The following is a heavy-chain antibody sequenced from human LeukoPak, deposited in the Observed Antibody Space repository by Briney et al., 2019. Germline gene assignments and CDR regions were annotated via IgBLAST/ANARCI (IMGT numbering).Heavy chain of an antibody. CDR3: AGMGHDSSGYYAY. CDR2: IKQDGSEK. D-gene: IGHD3-22*01. V-gene: IGHV3-7*01. CDR1: GFTFSSYW. Sequence: GSLRLSCAASGFTFSSYWMSWVRQAPGKGLEWVANIKQDGSEKYYVDSVKGRFTISRDNAKNSLYLQMNSLRAEDTAVYYCAGMGHDSSGYYAYWGQGTLVTVSS. J-gene: IGHJ4*02.